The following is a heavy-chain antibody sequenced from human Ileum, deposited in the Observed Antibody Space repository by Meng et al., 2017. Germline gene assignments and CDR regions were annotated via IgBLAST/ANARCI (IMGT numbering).Heavy chain of an antibody. V-gene: IGHV4-4*02. Sequence: QWHLQQPGPGLVKPSGTLSPTCACSGDSISSSGWWSWVRQPPGKGLKWIGQIYQSGSTNYNPSLKSRVTISIDRSENQLSLKLSSVTAADTAVYYCARHIVGPTPGMEYWGQGTLVTVSS. CDR2: IYQSGST. CDR3: ARHIVGPTPGMEY. J-gene: IGHJ4*02. CDR1: GDSISSSGW. D-gene: IGHD1-26*01.